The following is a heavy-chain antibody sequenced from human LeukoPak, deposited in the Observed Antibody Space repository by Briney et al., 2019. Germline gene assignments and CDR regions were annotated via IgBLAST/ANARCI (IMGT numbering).Heavy chain of an antibody. J-gene: IGHJ6*02. CDR1: GFTFSSYG. Sequence: SGGSLRLSCAASGFTFSSYGMHWVRQSPGRGLEWVSFISFDGSNEFYADSLKGRFTISRDNSKDTLYLRMDSLRAEDTALYYCAREEHDYVWGSYRYYYYYGIDVWGQGTTVTVSS. V-gene: IGHV3-30*03. D-gene: IGHD3-16*02. CDR3: AREEHDYVWGSYRYYYYYGIDV. CDR2: ISFDGSNE.